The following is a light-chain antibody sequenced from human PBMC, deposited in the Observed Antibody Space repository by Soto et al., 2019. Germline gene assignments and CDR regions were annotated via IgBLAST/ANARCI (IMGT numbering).Light chain of an antibody. CDR3: LHYNGWPRT. CDR2: GAS. J-gene: IGKJ1*01. V-gene: IGKV3-20*01. CDR1: QSVDSTY. Sequence: EIVLTQSAGTLSWSPGERATLSCGASQSVDSTYLAWYQQKPGQAPRLLIFGASSRATGIPDRFSGSLYGTDFNLTISSLQSEDFALYYCLHYNGWPRTFGQGTKVDIK.